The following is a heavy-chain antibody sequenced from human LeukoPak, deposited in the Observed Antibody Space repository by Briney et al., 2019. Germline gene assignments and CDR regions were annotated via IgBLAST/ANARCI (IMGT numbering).Heavy chain of an antibody. Sequence: SETLSLTCAVYGGSFSGYYWSWIRQPPGKGLEWIGEINHSGSTNYNPSLKSRVTMSVDTSKNQFSLKLSSVTAADTAVYYCARDATYYDFWSGYSPNWFDPWGQGTLVTVSS. J-gene: IGHJ5*02. D-gene: IGHD3-3*01. CDR3: ARDATYYDFWSGYSPNWFDP. CDR1: GGSFSGYY. CDR2: INHSGST. V-gene: IGHV4-34*01.